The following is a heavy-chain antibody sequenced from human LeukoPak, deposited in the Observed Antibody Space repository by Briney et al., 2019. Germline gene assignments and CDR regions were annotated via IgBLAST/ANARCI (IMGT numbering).Heavy chain of an antibody. Sequence: ASVKVSCKASGYTFTGYYMHWVRQAPGQGLEWMGRINPNSGGTNYAQKFQGRVTMTRDTSISTAYMELSRLRSDDTAVYYCARSLLSTGDLGDWGQGTLVTVSS. D-gene: IGHD7-27*01. CDR3: ARSLLSTGDLGD. CDR1: GYTFTGYY. CDR2: INPNSGGT. J-gene: IGHJ4*02. V-gene: IGHV1-2*06.